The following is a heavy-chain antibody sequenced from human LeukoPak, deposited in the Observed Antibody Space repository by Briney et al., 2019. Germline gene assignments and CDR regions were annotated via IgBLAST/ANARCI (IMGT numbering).Heavy chain of an antibody. CDR3: ASRECSSTSCYRSFDYYYYGMDV. Sequence: GASVKVSCKASGGTFSSYAISWVRQAPGQGLEWMGRIIPTLGIANYAQKFQGRVTITADKSTSTAYMELSSLRSEDTAVYYCASRECSSTSCYRSFDYYYYGMDVWGQGTTVTVSS. V-gene: IGHV1-69*04. CDR2: IIPTLGIA. J-gene: IGHJ6*02. CDR1: GGTFSSYA. D-gene: IGHD2-2*01.